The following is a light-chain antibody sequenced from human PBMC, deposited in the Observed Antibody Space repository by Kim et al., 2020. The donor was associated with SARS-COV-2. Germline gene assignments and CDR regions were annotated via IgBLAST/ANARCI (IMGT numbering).Light chain of an antibody. CDR3: QQYGTSPET. CDR2: SAS. V-gene: IGKV3-20*01. Sequence: SPGERATLSCRASQSVSSNYLAWYQQIPGQAPRLLMYSASTRATGIPDRFSGSGSGTEFTLSINRLEPEDFAVYYCQQYGTSPETFGRGTKVDIK. CDR1: QSVSSNY. J-gene: IGKJ4*02.